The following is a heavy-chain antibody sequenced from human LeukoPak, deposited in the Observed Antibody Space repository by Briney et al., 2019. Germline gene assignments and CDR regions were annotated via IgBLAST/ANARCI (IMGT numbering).Heavy chain of an antibody. Sequence: GGSLRLSCAASGFTFSSYWMHWVRQAPGRGLVWIPRISSDGSSTSYADSVKGRFTISRDNAKNTLYLQMNSLRAEDTAVYYCARASRAPYYSDSGLWYYFDYWGQGTLVTLSS. J-gene: IGHJ4*02. CDR2: ISSDGSST. CDR1: GFTFSSYW. D-gene: IGHD3-10*01. V-gene: IGHV3-74*01. CDR3: ARASRAPYYSDSGLWYYFDY.